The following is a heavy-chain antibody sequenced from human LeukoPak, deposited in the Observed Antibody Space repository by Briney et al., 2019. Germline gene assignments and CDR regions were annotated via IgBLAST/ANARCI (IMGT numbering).Heavy chain of an antibody. J-gene: IGHJ4*02. CDR2: IYHSGST. CDR1: GYSISSGYY. CDR3: ARGSRDCSSTSCYAGIHY. D-gene: IGHD2-2*01. Sequence: SETLSLTCTVSGYSISSGYYRGWIRPPPGKGLEWIGSIYHSGSTYYNPSLKSRVTISVDTSKNQFSLKLSSVTAADTAVYYCARGSRDCSSTSCYAGIHYWGQGTLVTVSS. V-gene: IGHV4-38-2*02.